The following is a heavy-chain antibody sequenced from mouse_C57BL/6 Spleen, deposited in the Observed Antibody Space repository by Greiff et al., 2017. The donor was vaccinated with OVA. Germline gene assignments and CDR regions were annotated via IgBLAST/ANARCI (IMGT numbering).Heavy chain of an antibody. CDR1: GYTFTSYW. CDR3: ARRLRYFDV. CDR2: IDDSDSYT. D-gene: IGHD2-2*01. J-gene: IGHJ1*03. V-gene: IGHV1-69*01. Sequence: QVQLQQSGAELVMPGASVKLSCKASGYTFTSYWMNWVKQRPGQGLEWIGEIDDSDSYTNYNQKFKGKSTLTVDKSSSTAYMQLSSLTSEDSAVYYCARRLRYFDVWGTGTTVTVSS.